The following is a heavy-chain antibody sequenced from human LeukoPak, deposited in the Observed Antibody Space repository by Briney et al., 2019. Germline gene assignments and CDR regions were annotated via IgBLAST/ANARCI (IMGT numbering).Heavy chain of an antibody. D-gene: IGHD2-15*01. CDR3: ASALGYCSGGSCSPPLYYYYYGMDV. CDR1: GFTFSSYA. Sequence: GGSLRLSCAASGFTFSSYAMSWVRQAPGKGLEWVSYISSSSSTIYYADSVKGRFTISRDNAKNSLYLQMNSLRAEDTAVYYCASALGYCSGGSCSPPLYYYYYGMDVWGQGTTVTVSS. V-gene: IGHV3-48*01. J-gene: IGHJ6*02. CDR2: ISSSSSTI.